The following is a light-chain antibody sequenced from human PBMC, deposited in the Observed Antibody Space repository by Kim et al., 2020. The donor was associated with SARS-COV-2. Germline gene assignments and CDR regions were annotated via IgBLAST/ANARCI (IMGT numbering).Light chain of an antibody. CDR1: SSDVGGYNY. CDR2: DIS. CDR3: SSYTSSSTWV. Sequence: GQSGTISCTGTSSDVGGYNYVSWYQQHPGKAPKLVIYDISNRPSGVSNRFSGSKSGNTASLTISGLQAEDEADYYCSSYTSSSTWVFGGGTKLTVL. V-gene: IGLV2-14*03. J-gene: IGLJ3*02.